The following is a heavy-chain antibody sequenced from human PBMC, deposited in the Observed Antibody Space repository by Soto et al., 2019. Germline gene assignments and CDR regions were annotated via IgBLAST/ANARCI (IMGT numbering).Heavy chain of an antibody. CDR2: IYYSGIS. D-gene: IGHD1-26*01. J-gene: IGHJ4*02. CDR3: AREDMSGTYNFDF. V-gene: IGHV4-61*01. CDR1: GAPPPRQTHY. Sequence: PSENPYLTSTVSGAPPPRQTHYLTWIRQPPGKGLEWLGYIYYSGISGSSPALKGRVNLSLDKSRNQFSLTLDSATAADTAVYYCAREDMSGTYNFDFWGPGTQVTVSS.